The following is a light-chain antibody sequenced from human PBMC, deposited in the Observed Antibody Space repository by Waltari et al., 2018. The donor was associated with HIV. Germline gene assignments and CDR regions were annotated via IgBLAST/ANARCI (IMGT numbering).Light chain of an antibody. CDR3: CSYACTYAYVL. CDR1: SSDVGGYDS. J-gene: IGLJ3*02. CDR2: EVI. V-gene: IGLV2-11*01. Sequence: QSALTQPRSVSGSPGQSVTISCTGTSSDVGGYDSVSWYLQPPGKVPKLIIYEVIKRPSGLPDRFSGSKSGNTASLTISVLQTEDEAEYFCCSYACTYAYVLFGGGTKLTGL.